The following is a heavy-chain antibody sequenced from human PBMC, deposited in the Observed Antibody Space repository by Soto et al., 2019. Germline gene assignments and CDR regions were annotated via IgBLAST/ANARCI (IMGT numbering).Heavy chain of an antibody. Sequence: ASVKVSCKAPGGTFSRYTINWVRQAPGQGLEWMGRVIPKIGSANYAQKFQGRLTMTRDKSTRTAYMELSSLRSEDTAVYYCSRVFAVNWNDDQSGGALEIWGQGTKVTVSS. CDR3: SRVFAVNWNDDQSGGALEI. J-gene: IGHJ3*02. V-gene: IGHV1-69*08. CDR1: GGTFSRYT. D-gene: IGHD1-1*01. CDR2: VIPKIGSA.